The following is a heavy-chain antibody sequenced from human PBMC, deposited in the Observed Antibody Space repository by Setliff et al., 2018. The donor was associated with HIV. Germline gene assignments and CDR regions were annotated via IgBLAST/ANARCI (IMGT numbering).Heavy chain of an antibody. V-gene: IGHV4-59*01. Sequence: PSETLSLTCNVSGASISSYYWTWIRQSPGNRLEWLGYITDSGNTNYNPSLRRRVTISADTSKNQVSLRLRSVTAADTAVYYCARETQQSYNIVTGYYYYYGIDVWGQGTTVTVSS. CDR1: GASISSYY. J-gene: IGHJ6*02. D-gene: IGHD3-9*01. CDR3: ARETQQSYNIVTGYYYYYGIDV. CDR2: ITDSGNT.